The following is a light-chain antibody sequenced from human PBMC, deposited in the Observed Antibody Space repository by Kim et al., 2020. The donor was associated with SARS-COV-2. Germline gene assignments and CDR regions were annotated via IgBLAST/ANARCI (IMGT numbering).Light chain of an antibody. CDR2: QDS. CDR3: QAWDSSTVE. J-gene: IGLJ2*01. CDR1: KLGDKY. Sequence: SVTTGKTASITCSGDKLGDKYACWYQQKPGQSPVLVIYQDSKRPSGIPERFSGSNSGNTATLTISGTQAIDEADYYCQAWDSSTVEFGGGTQLTVL. V-gene: IGLV3-1*01.